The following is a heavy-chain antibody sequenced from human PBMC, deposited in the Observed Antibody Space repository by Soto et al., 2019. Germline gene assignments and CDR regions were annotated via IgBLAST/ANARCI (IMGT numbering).Heavy chain of an antibody. V-gene: IGHV1-2*02. CDR1: RYSFTDYY. CDR2: IHPNSGGT. J-gene: IGHJ4*02. D-gene: IGHD1-1*01. CDR3: ARAGLTTVELATIY. Sequence: ASVKVSCKASRYSFTDYYIHWVRQSTGQGLGWMGWIHPNSGGTKFPQKFQGRVIMTRDTSISTTYMELSRLTSDDTAVYYCARAGLTTVELATIYWGQGTLVTVSS.